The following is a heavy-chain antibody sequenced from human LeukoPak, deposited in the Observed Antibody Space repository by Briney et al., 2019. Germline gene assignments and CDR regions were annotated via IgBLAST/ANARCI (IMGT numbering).Heavy chain of an antibody. V-gene: IGHV1-58*02. CDR1: GFTFTRSV. Sequence: SVTVSCKSSGFTFTRSVMQWVRQARGQRLEWIGWIVVGSGNTNYAQKFQERVTITRDMSTSTAYMELSSLRSEDTAVYYCAADSGVGASNLDVWGQGTTVTVSS. D-gene: IGHD1-26*01. CDR2: IVVGSGNT. CDR3: AADSGVGASNLDV. J-gene: IGHJ6*02.